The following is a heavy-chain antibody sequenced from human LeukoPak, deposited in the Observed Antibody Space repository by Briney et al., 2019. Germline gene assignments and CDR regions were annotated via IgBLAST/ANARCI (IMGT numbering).Heavy chain of an antibody. CDR2: INHSGST. CDR3: ARGGHYYDSSGYYDLPFDY. J-gene: IGHJ4*02. CDR1: GGSFSGYY. D-gene: IGHD3-22*01. V-gene: IGHV4-34*01. Sequence: SETLSLTCAVYGGSFSGYYWSWIRQPPGKGLEWIGEINHSGSTNYNPSLKSRVTISIDKSKNQFSLKLKSVTAADTAVYYCARGGHYYDSSGYYDLPFDYWGQGTLVTVSS.